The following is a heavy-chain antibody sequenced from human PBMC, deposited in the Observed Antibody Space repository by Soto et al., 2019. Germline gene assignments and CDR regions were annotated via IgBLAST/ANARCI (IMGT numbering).Heavy chain of an antibody. CDR2: IIPILGIA. CDR3: ARVPGIAVAGAHYFDY. D-gene: IGHD6-19*01. Sequence: EASVTVSCKASGGTFSSYTISWVRQAPGQGLEWMGRIIPILGIANYAQKFQGRVTITADKSTSTAYMELSSLRSEDTAVYYCARVPGIAVAGAHYFDYWGQGTLVTVSS. CDR1: GGTFSSYT. V-gene: IGHV1-69*02. J-gene: IGHJ4*02.